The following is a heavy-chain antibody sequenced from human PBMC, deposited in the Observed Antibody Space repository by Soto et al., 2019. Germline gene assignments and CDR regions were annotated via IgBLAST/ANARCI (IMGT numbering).Heavy chain of an antibody. D-gene: IGHD3-3*01. CDR2: ISAYNGNT. CDR3: ARGPYYDFWSGYRNYYMGV. Sequence: VASVKVSCKASGYTFTSYGISWVRQAPGQGLEWMGWISAYNGNTNYAQKLQGRVTMTTDTSTSTAYMELRSLRSDDTAVYYCARGPYYDFWSGYRNYYMGVWGKGTTVTVSS. J-gene: IGHJ6*03. V-gene: IGHV1-18*01. CDR1: GYTFTSYG.